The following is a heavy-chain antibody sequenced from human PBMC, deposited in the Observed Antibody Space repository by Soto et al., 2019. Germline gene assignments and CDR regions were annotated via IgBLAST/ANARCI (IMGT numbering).Heavy chain of an antibody. CDR1: GYTFTTYA. CDR2: INAGDGNT. V-gene: IGHV1-3*01. Sequence: ASVKVSCRASGYTFTTYAIHWVRQAPGQRLEWMGWINAGDGNTKYSQRFHDRVAITRDTSASIAYMELSSLRSEDTAVYYCAKSGGSNPSPREDWFDLWGQGTLVTVSS. J-gene: IGHJ5*02. CDR3: AKSGGSNPSPREDWFDL. D-gene: IGHD2-2*01.